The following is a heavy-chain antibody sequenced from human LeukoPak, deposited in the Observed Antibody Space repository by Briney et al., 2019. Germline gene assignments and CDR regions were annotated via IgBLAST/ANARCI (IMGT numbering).Heavy chain of an antibody. D-gene: IGHD5-18*01. CDR1: GGSISSSNW. CDR3: ARARGYISGYDAFDI. J-gene: IGHJ3*02. CDR2: IYSGGST. Sequence: ETLSLTCAVSGGSISSSNWWSWVRQAPGKGLAWVSLIYSGGSTYYADSVKGRFTISRHNSKNTLYLQMNSLRAEDTAVYYCARARGYISGYDAFDIWGQGTMVTVSS. V-gene: IGHV3-53*04.